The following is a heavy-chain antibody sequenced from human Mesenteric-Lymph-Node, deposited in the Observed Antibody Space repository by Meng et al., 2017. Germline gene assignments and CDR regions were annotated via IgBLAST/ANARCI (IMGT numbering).Heavy chain of an antibody. CDR3: ARGLADYYDSSGYYFGAGY. D-gene: IGHD3-22*01. V-gene: IGHV3-7*01. CDR2: IKQDGSEK. J-gene: IGHJ4*02. CDR1: GFSVSDHY. Sequence: GESLKISCTASGFSVSDHYINWVRQAPGKGLEWVANIKQDGSEKYYVDSVKGRFTISRDNAKNSLYLQMNSLRAEDTAVYYCARGLADYYDSSGYYFGAGYWGQGTRVT.